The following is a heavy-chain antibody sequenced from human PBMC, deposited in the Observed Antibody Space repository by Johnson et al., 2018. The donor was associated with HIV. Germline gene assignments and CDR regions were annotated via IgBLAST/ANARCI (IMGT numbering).Heavy chain of an antibody. Sequence: VQLVESGGGVLRPGGSLRLSCEGFGFMFEDYGLSWVRQAPGKGLEWVSVIYSGGSTYYADSVKGRFTISRDNSKHTLYLQMNSLRAEDTAVYYCAKADRVRYGAGAFDIWGQGTMVTVSS. CDR1: GFMFEDYG. CDR2: IYSGGST. V-gene: IGHV3-23*03. D-gene: IGHD5-24*01. J-gene: IGHJ3*02. CDR3: AKADRVRYGAGAFDI.